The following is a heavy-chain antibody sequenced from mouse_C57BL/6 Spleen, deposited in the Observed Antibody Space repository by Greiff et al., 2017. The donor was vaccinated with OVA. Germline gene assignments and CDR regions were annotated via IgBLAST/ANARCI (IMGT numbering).Heavy chain of an antibody. J-gene: IGHJ2*01. Sequence: VQLQQSGAELVKPGASVKISCKASGYAFSSYWMNWVKQRPGTGLEWIGQIYPGDGDTNYNGKFKGKATLTADKASSTAYMQLSSLTSEDSAVYFCARAYYSNYGSDYWGQGTTLTVSS. CDR1: GYAFSSYW. CDR2: IYPGDGDT. V-gene: IGHV1-80*01. CDR3: ARAYYSNYGSDY. D-gene: IGHD2-5*01.